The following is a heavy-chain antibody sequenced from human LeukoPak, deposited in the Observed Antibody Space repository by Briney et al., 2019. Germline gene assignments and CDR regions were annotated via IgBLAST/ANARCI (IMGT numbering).Heavy chain of an antibody. CDR2: SYHSGSM. Sequence: SETLSLTCAVSGGSITSGGYSWNWIRQPPGKGLEWIGYSYHSGSMYYNPSLQSRVTISVDRSKNQISLKLTYATAADTAVYYCARELYSSGWYVGYWGQGTLVTVSS. CDR3: ARELYSSGWYVGY. J-gene: IGHJ4*02. D-gene: IGHD6-19*01. CDR1: GGSITSGGYS. V-gene: IGHV4-30-2*01.